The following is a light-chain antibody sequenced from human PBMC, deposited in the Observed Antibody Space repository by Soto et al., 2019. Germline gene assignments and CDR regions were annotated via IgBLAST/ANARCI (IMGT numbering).Light chain of an antibody. J-gene: IGLJ1*01. Sequence: QSVLTQPPSASGTPGQRVTIACSGGLSNIGNNHVSWYQHLPGTAPELLIYDNNQRPSGIPDRFSGSKSGTSATLGITGLQTGDEADYYCGTWDSSLSVYVFGTGTKLTVL. CDR3: GTWDSSLSVYV. V-gene: IGLV1-51*01. CDR1: LSNIGNNH. CDR2: DNN.